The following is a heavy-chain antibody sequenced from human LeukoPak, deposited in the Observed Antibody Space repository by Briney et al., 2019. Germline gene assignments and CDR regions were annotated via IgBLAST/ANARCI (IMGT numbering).Heavy chain of an antibody. CDR2: ISSSGGST. Sequence: GGSPRLSCAASGFTFSSYAMSWVRQAPGKGLEWVSAISSSGGSTFNADSVKGRFTISRDNSKNTLYLQMNSLRAEDTAVYYCAKRGGLSSSSGWYYFDYWGQGTLVTVSS. CDR3: AKRGGLSSSSGWYYFDY. V-gene: IGHV3-23*01. J-gene: IGHJ4*02. D-gene: IGHD6-6*01. CDR1: GFTFSSYA.